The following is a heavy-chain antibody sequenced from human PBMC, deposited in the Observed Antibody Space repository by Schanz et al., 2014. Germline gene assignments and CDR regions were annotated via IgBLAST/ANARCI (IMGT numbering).Heavy chain of an antibody. J-gene: IGHJ5*02. CDR2: ITHDGRH. D-gene: IGHD2-2*01. V-gene: IGHV4-4*02. CDR3: ARVKQGCSDTSCVLDP. Sequence: QVQLQESGPGLVKPSGTLSLTCAVSGVSISSTNWWHWVRQSPGKGLEWLGEITHDGRHNYNPSLGSQGTITLDKSENQSSLELPSVTAADTALYFCARVKQGCSDTSCVLDPWGQGTLVTVSS. CDR1: GVSISSTNW.